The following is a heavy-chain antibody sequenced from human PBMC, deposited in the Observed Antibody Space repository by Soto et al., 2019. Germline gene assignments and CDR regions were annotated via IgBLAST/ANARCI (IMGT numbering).Heavy chain of an antibody. D-gene: IGHD2-8*02. Sequence: QVQLAQSGAEVKKPGASVKVSCKASGDTFTNYAFHWVRQAPGQRLEWMGRINGGNGNTKYSQKFQDRVSITRDTSASTAYMELSSLRSEDSAVYYCARDLGTGFYAMDVWGQGTTITVS. CDR1: GDTFTNYA. CDR2: INGGNGNT. J-gene: IGHJ6*02. V-gene: IGHV1-3*01. CDR3: ARDLGTGFYAMDV.